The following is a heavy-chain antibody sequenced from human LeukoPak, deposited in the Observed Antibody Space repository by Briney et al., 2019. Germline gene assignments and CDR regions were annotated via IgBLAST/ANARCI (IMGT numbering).Heavy chain of an antibody. J-gene: IGHJ2*01. CDR2: ISYDGSNK. V-gene: IGHV3-30-3*01. CDR1: GFSFSGYA. Sequence: PGRSLRLSCVASGFSFSGYAMHWVRQAPGKGLEWVAVISYDGSNKYYADSAKGRFTISRDNSKNTLYLQMNSLRAEDTAVYYCARPDLMATRTDWYFDLWGLGTLVTVSS. CDR3: ARPDLMATRTDWYFDL. D-gene: IGHD2-8*01.